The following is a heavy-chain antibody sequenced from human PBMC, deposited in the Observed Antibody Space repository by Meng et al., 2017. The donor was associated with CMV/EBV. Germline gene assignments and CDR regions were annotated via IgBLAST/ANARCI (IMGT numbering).Heavy chain of an antibody. CDR2: IYTSGST. D-gene: IGHD4/OR15-4a*01. CDR3: AREAFKVLFFPFDP. CDR1: GGSISSGSYY. V-gene: IGHV4-61*02. Sequence: HGHRQGSGPGLVKPSQTLSLTCTVSGGSISSGSYYWSWIRQPAGKGLEWIGRIYTSGSTNYNPSLKSRVTISVDTSKNQFSLKLSSVTAADTAVYYCAREAFKVLFFPFDPWGQGTLVTVSS. J-gene: IGHJ5*02.